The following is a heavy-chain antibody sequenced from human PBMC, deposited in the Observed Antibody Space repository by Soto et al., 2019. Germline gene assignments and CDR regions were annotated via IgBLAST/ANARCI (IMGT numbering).Heavy chain of an antibody. D-gene: IGHD5-12*01. CDR1: GFTFSRYS. CDR3: ARGGVATIFGDS. J-gene: IGHJ4*02. V-gene: IGHV3-48*02. Sequence: GGSLRLSCAASGFTFSRYSMNWVRQAPGKGLEWLSYIDTTGKTIYYADSVKGRFLISRDNAKNSLYLQMNSLRDDDTAIYYCARGGVATIFGDSWGQGTLVTVSS. CDR2: IDTTGKTI.